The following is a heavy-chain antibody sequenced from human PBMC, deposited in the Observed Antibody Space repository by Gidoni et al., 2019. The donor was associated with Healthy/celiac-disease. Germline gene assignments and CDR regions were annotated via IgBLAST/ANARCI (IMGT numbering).Heavy chain of an antibody. CDR3: ARGRGSYGGNWFDP. Sequence: QVQLQQWGAGLLKPSKTLSLTCAVYGGSFSGYYWSWIRQPPGKGLEWIGEINHSGSTNYNPSLKSRVTISVDTSKNQFSLKLSSVTAADTAVYYCARGRGSYGGNWFDPWGQGTLVTVSS. D-gene: IGHD1-26*01. V-gene: IGHV4-34*01. CDR1: GGSFSGYY. CDR2: INHSGST. J-gene: IGHJ5*02.